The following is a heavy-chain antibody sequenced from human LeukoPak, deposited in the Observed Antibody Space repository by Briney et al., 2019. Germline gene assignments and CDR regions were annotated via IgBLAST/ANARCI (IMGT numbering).Heavy chain of an antibody. D-gene: IGHD3-10*01. CDR1: GGSISSYY. Sequence: SETLSLTCTVSGGSISSYYWSWIRQPPGKGLEWIGYIHYSGSTHYNPSLKSRVTISVDTSKKQVSLKVTSVTAADTAVYYCARSRRGAILRGNYWGQGTLVTVSS. CDR2: IHYSGST. J-gene: IGHJ4*02. CDR3: ARSRRGAILRGNY. V-gene: IGHV4-59*01.